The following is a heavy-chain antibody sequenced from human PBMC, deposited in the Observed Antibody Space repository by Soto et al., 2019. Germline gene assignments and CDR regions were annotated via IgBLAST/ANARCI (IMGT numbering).Heavy chain of an antibody. CDR2: ISAYNGNT. J-gene: IGHJ4*02. CDR3: ARSGATLTRLFDS. CDR1: GYTFTSYG. V-gene: IGHV1-18*01. Sequence: GASVKVSCKASGYTFTSYGISWVRQAPGQGLEWMGWISAYNGNTNYIQNLQGRVTMTTDTSTSTAYMELRSLSSDDTAVYYCARSGATLTRLFDSWGQGTLVTVSS. D-gene: IGHD4-17*01.